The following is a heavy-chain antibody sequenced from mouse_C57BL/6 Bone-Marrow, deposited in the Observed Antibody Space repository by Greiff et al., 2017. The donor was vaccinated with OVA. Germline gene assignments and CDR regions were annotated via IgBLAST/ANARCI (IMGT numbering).Heavy chain of an antibody. J-gene: IGHJ1*03. CDR3: ARWGRRGYFDV. CDR1: GYTFTNYW. Sequence: QVQLKQSGAELVRPGTSVKMSCKASGYTFTNYWIGWAKQRPGHGLEWIGDIYPGGGYTNYNEKFKGKATLNADKSSSTAYMQFSSLTSEDSSIYYCARWGRRGYFDVWGTGTTVTVSS. CDR2: IYPGGGYT. V-gene: IGHV1-63*01. D-gene: IGHD3-3*01.